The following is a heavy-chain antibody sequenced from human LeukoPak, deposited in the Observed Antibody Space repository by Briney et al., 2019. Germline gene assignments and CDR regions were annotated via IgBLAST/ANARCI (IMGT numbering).Heavy chain of an antibody. D-gene: IGHD5-18*01. V-gene: IGHV3-21*01. CDR3: AGGYSYGYDHYYYYYGMDV. CDR2: ISSSSSYI. J-gene: IGHJ6*02. Sequence: GGSLRLSCAASGFTFSSYSMNWVRQAPGKGLEWVSCISSSSSYIYYADSVKGRFTISRDNAKNSLYLQMNSLRAEDTAGYYCAGGYSYGYDHYYYYYGMDVWGQGTTVTVSS. CDR1: GFTFSSYS.